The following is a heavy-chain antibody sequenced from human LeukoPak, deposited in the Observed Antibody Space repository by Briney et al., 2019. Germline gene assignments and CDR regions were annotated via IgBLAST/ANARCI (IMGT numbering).Heavy chain of an antibody. V-gene: IGHV1-18*01. D-gene: IGHD3-22*01. Sequence: ASVKVSCKASGHTFINYGINWVRQAPGQGLEWMGWISAYNGYTNYAQKLQGRVTMTTDTSTSTAYMELRSLRSDDAAVYYCARDRSFYYYDSSGYNYWGQGTLVTVSS. CDR3: ARDRSFYYYDSSGYNY. CDR1: GHTFINYG. CDR2: ISAYNGYT. J-gene: IGHJ4*02.